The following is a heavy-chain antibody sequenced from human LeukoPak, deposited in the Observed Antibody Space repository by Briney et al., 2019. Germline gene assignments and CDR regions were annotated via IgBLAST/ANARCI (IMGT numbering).Heavy chain of an antibody. CDR3: ARVFDSGSQAYFYYMDV. CDR2: IYTSGST. Sequence: PSETLSLTCTVSGGSISSYYWSWIRQPAGKGLEWIGRIYTSGSTNYNPSLKSRVTISVDTSKNQFSLKLSSVTAADTAVYYCARVFDSGSQAYFYYMDVWGKGTTVTIFS. J-gene: IGHJ6*03. CDR1: GGSISSYY. V-gene: IGHV4-4*07. D-gene: IGHD3-10*01.